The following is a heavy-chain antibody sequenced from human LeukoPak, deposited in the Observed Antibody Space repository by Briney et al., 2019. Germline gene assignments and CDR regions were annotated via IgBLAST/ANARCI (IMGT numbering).Heavy chain of an antibody. V-gene: IGHV3-21*01. CDR1: GFTFSSYS. J-gene: IGHJ3*02. Sequence: PGGSPRLSCAASGFTFSSYSMNWVRQAPGKGLEWVSSISSSSIYIYYADSVKGRFTISRDNPKNSLYLQMNSLRAEDTAVYYCASDGRGYSYGYRAFDIWGQGTMVTVSS. CDR2: ISSSSIYI. CDR3: ASDGRGYSYGYRAFDI. D-gene: IGHD5-18*01.